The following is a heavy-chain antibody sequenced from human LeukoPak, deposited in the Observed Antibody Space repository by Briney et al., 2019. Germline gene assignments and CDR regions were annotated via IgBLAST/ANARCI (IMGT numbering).Heavy chain of an antibody. V-gene: IGHV4-4*07. CDR2: IYTSGST. CDR1: GGSISTYY. D-gene: IGHD3-10*01. J-gene: IGHJ5*02. CDR3: ARHEDSGSPRSLWFDP. Sequence: PSETLSLTCTVSGGSISTYYWSWIRQPAGKGLEWIGRIYTSGSTNYNPSLKSRVTISVDTSKNQFSLKLSSVTAADTAVYYCARHEDSGSPRSLWFDPWGQGTLVTASS.